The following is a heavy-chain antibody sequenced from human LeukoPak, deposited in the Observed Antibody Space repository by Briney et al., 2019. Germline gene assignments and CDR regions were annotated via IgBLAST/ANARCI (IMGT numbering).Heavy chain of an antibody. CDR1: GFTFSTYS. Sequence: PGGSLRLSCAASGFTFSTYSMNWVRQAPGQGLEWVSYINSDTIWYADSVKGRFTISRDNAKNSLLLQMNSLRAEDTAVYYCARDRDWGFDYWGQGTLVTVSS. V-gene: IGHV3-48*01. CDR2: INSDTI. CDR3: ARDRDWGFDY. J-gene: IGHJ4*02. D-gene: IGHD7-27*01.